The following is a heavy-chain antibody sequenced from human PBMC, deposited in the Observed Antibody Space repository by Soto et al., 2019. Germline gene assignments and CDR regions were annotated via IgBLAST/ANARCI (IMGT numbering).Heavy chain of an antibody. CDR2: INHSGST. Sequence: SETLSLTCAVYGGSFSGYYWSWIRQPPGKGLEWIGEINHSGSTNYNPSLKSRVTISVDTSKNQFSLKLSSVTAADTAVYYCARDLLVGQQLTWFDPWGQGTLVTVSS. V-gene: IGHV4-34*01. CDR1: GGSFSGYY. CDR3: ARDLLVGQQLTWFDP. J-gene: IGHJ5*02. D-gene: IGHD6-13*01.